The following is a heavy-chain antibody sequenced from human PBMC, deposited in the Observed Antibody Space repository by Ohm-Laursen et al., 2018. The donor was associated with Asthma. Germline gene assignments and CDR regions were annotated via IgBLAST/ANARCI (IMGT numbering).Heavy chain of an antibody. Sequence: SETLSLTCTVSGGSISSYYWSWIRQPPGKGLEWIGYIYYSGSTNYNPSLKSRVTISVDTSKNQFSLKLSSVTAADTAVYYCARERWLRFIDYWGQGTLVTVSS. V-gene: IGHV4-59*01. CDR2: IYYSGST. CDR3: ARERWLRFIDY. D-gene: IGHD5-12*01. CDR1: GGSISSYY. J-gene: IGHJ4*02.